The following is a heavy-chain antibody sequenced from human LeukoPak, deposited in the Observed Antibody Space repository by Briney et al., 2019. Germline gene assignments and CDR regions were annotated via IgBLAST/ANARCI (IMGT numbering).Heavy chain of an antibody. V-gene: IGHV3-53*01. J-gene: IGHJ4*02. D-gene: IGHD5-12*01. Sequence: GGSLRLSCAASGFTVSSNYMSWVRQAPGKGLEWVSVIYSGGSTYYADSVKGRFTISRDNSKNTLYLQMNSLRAEDTAVYYCAKDGAWLRFDDWGQGILVSVSS. CDR3: AKDGAWLRFDD. CDR1: GFTVSSNY. CDR2: IYSGGST.